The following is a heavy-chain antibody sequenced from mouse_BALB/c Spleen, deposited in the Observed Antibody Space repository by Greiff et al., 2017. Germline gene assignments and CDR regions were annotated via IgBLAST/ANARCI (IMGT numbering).Heavy chain of an antibody. J-gene: IGHJ3*01. V-gene: IGHV1-9*01. Sequence: VQLQESGAELMKPGASVKISCKATGYTFSSYWIEWVKQRPGHGLEWIGEILPGSGSTNYNEKFKGKATLTADTSSNTAYMQLSSLTSEDSAVYYCARRDYGSSTWFAYWGQGTLVTVSA. CDR1: GYTFSSYW. D-gene: IGHD1-1*01. CDR3: ARRDYGSSTWFAY. CDR2: ILPGSGST.